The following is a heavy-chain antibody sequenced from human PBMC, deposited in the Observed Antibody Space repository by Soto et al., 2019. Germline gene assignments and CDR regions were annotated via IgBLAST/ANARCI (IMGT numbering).Heavy chain of an antibody. V-gene: IGHV1-46*01. J-gene: IGHJ4*02. D-gene: IGHD1-26*01. CDR3: TTDLIGGYSGSYRSFDY. Sequence: GASVKVSCKASGYTFTSYYRHWVRQAPGQGLEWMGIINPSGGSTSYAQKLQGRVTMTTDTSTSTAYMELRSLRSDDTAVYYCTTDLIGGYSGSYRSFDYWGQGTLVTVSS. CDR2: INPSGGST. CDR1: GYTFTSYY.